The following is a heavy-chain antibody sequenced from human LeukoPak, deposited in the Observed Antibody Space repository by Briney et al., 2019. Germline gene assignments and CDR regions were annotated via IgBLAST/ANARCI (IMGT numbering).Heavy chain of an antibody. J-gene: IGHJ3*02. CDR1: GFTVSGNY. V-gene: IGHV3-66*01. CDR3: ARVFWEKDGFIGAFDI. CDR2: IYSGDST. Sequence: GGSLRLSCAASGFTVSGNYMSWVRQAPGKGLEWVSIIYSGDSTYYADSVKGRFTISRDNSKNKLYHQMNSLRAEDTAVYYCARVFWEKDGFIGAFDIWGQGTMVTVSS. D-gene: IGHD3-3*01.